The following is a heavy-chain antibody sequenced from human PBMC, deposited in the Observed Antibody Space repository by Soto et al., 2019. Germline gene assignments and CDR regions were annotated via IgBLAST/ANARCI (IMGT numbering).Heavy chain of an antibody. J-gene: IGHJ5*02. Sequence: EVQLVESGGGLVKPGGSLRLSFAASGFTFINAWMNWVRQAPGKGLEWVGRIKSKTDGGTTDYAAPVKGRFTISRDDSKNTLYLQMNSLKTEDTAVYYCTTYCSSTSCYADIPWGQGTLVTVSS. V-gene: IGHV3-15*07. D-gene: IGHD2-2*01. CDR1: GFTFINAW. CDR3: TTYCSSTSCYADIP. CDR2: IKSKTDGGTT.